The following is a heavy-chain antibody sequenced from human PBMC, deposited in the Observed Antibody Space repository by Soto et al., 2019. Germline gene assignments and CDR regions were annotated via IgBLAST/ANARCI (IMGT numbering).Heavy chain of an antibody. CDR1: RGIVRSGFVD. V-gene: IGHV4-30-4*01. Sequence: TLSLSITVSRGIVRSGFVDCRWMGQPPGKGLEWIGYIYYSVSTYYNPSLKSRVTISVDTSKNQFSLKLSSVTAADTAVYYCARDGEHQLLNYYGMDVRGQGTTVTVSS. CDR3: ARDGEHQLLNYYGMDV. D-gene: IGHD2-2*01. J-gene: IGHJ6*02. CDR2: IYYSVST.